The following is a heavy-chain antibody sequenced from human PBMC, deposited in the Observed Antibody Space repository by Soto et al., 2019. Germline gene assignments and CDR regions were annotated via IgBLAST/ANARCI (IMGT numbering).Heavy chain of an antibody. J-gene: IGHJ6*03. D-gene: IGHD3-3*01. V-gene: IGHV3-23*01. CDR3: ATVDDFWSGYPSYYMDV. CDR1: GFTFSSYA. CDR2: ISGSGGST. Sequence: PGGSLRLSCAASGFTFSSYAMSWVRQAPGKGLEWVSAISGSGGSTYYADSVKGRFTISRDNSKNTLYLQMNSLRAEDTAVYYCATVDDFWSGYPSYYMDVWGKGTTVTVFS.